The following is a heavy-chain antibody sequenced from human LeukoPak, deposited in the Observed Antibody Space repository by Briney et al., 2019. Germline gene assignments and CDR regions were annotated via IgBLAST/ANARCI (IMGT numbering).Heavy chain of an antibody. V-gene: IGHV3-69-1*01. J-gene: IGHJ4*02. CDR3: ARDGLHTAHFDY. CDR1: GFTFSSYT. CDR2: VSAGSNI. D-gene: IGHD5-18*01. Sequence: GGSLRLSCAASGFTFSSYTMNWVRQAPGKGLEWVSTVSAGSNIHYADSVKGRFTISRDNAKNSLYLQMNSLRDEDTAVYYCARDGLHTAHFDYWGQGTLATVSS.